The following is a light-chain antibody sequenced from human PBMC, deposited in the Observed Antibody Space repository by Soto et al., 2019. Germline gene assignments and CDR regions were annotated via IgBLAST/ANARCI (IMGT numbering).Light chain of an antibody. Sequence: QSALTQPASVSASPGQSISISCTGTSNDVGAFDYVSWYQQHPGKAPKLIIFEVFNRPSGVSTRFSGSKSGSTASLPISGLQAEDEADYFCSSYTTNNAHVFGGGTKVTVL. J-gene: IGLJ1*01. V-gene: IGLV2-14*01. CDR2: EVF. CDR3: SSYTTNNAHV. CDR1: SNDVGAFDY.